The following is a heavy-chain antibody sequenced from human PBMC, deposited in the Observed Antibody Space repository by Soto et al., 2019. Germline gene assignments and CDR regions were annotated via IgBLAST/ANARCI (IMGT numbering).Heavy chain of an antibody. V-gene: IGHV3-23*01. CDR3: APQIGGYYYYGMDV. Sequence: GGSLRLSCAASGFAFSSYARSWVRQAPGKGLEWVSGISGSGGSTYYPDSMKGRFSISRDNSKNTLYLQMNSLRAEDTAVYYCAPQIGGYYYYGMDVWGQGTTVTVSS. CDR2: ISGSGGST. CDR1: GFAFSSYA. J-gene: IGHJ6*02.